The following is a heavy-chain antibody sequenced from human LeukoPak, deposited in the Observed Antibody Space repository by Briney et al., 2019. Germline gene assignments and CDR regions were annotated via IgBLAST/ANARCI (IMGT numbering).Heavy chain of an antibody. CDR3: ARYFLTMAREPQYMGV. CDR1: GFTFSSYA. CDR2: ISYDGSNK. V-gene: IGHV3-30-3*01. Sequence: PGRSLRLSCAASGFTFSSYAMHWVRQASGKGLEWVAVISYDGSNKYYADSVKGRSTISRDNSKNTLYLQMNSLRAEDTAVYYCARYFLTMAREPQYMGVGGQDTTVTVP. D-gene: IGHD3-10*01. J-gene: IGHJ6*02.